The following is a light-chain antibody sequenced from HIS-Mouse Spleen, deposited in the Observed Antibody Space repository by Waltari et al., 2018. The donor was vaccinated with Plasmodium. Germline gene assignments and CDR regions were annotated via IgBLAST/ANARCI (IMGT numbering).Light chain of an antibody. J-gene: IGLJ2*01. Sequence: QSALTQPPSASGSPGQSVTISCTGTSSDVGGYNYVSWYQQHPGKAPKLMIYEVSKRPPGVPDGFSGSTSGNTASLTVSGLQAEEEADYYCSSYAGSNNLVFGGGTKLTVL. CDR2: EVS. V-gene: IGLV2-8*01. CDR1: SSDVGGYNY. CDR3: SSYAGSNNLV.